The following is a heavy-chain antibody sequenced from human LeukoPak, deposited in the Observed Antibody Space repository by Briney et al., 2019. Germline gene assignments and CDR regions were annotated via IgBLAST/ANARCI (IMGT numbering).Heavy chain of an antibody. CDR2: ISSNAYYI. V-gene: IGHV3-21*01. D-gene: IGHD5-18*01. J-gene: IGHJ6*02. CDR3: ARPLYSYGPYYYGMDV. CDR1: GFTFSSYN. Sequence: GGSLRLSCATSGFTFSSYNMNWVRLPPGKGLEWVSSISSNAYYIYYADSVQGRFTISRDNAKNSLYLQMNSLRDEDAAVYYCARPLYSYGPYYYGMDVWGQGTTVTVSS.